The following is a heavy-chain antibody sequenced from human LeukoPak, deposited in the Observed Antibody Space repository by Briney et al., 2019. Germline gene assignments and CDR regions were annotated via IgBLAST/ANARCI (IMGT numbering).Heavy chain of an antibody. CDR2: IYYSGST. D-gene: IGHD1-14*01. CDR3: ARLNKPGWFDP. J-gene: IGHJ5*02. CDR1: GDSVSSSNYY. Sequence: PSETLSLTCTVSGDSVSSSNYYWAWIRQPPGKGLEWIGNIYYSGSTYYNPSLKSRLTISVDTSKNQFSLKLTSVTAADTAVYYCARLNKPGWFDPWGQGTLVTVSS. V-gene: IGHV4-39*01.